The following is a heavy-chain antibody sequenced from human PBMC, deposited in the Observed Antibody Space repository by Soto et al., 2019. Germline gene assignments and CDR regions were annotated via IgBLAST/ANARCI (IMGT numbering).Heavy chain of an antibody. CDR2: IIPIFGTA. CDR3: ARDRGDIVGVVAATRGGYWCDP. J-gene: IGHJ5*02. V-gene: IGHV1-69*01. D-gene: IGHD2-15*01. Sequence: QVQLVQSGAEVKKPGSSVKVSCRASGGTFSSYAISWVRQAPGQGLEWMGGIIPIFGTANYAQKFQGRVTITEDESTSTAYMERSSLRSEDTDVYYCARDRGDIVGVVAATRGGYWCDPWGQGTLVTVSS. CDR1: GGTFSSYA.